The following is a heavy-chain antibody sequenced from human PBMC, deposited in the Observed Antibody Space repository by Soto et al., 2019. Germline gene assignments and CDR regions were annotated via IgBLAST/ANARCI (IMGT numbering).Heavy chain of an antibody. CDR2: FDPEDGET. V-gene: IGHV1-24*01. J-gene: IGHJ6*02. D-gene: IGHD6-19*01. CDR3: ATTWRSGWPHYYYYYGMDV. CDR1: GYTLTELS. Sequence: AAVKVSCKVSGYTLTELSVHWVRQAPGKGLEWMGGFDPEDGETIYAQKFQGRVTMTEDTSTDTAYMELSSLRSEDTAVYYCATTWRSGWPHYYYYYGMDVWGQGTPVTVSS.